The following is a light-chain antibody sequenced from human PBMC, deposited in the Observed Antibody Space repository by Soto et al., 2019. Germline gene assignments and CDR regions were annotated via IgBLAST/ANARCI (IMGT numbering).Light chain of an antibody. J-gene: IGLJ1*01. CDR2: EVS. Sequence: QSALTQPASVSGSPGQSITISCTGTSSDVGGYNYVSWYQHHPGKAPKLMIYEVSNRPSGVSNRFSGSKSGNTASLTISGLQPEDEADYYCGSYTTTSTYVFGSRTKVTVL. CDR3: GSYTTTSTYV. V-gene: IGLV2-14*01. CDR1: SSDVGGYNY.